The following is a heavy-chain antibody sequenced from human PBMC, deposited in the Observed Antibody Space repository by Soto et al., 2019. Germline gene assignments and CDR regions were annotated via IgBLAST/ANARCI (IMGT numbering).Heavy chain of an antibody. CDR3: ARDTLRPNFDWLMIDY. D-gene: IGHD3-9*01. J-gene: IGHJ4*02. CDR1: GGSISSGDYY. CDR2: IYYSGST. V-gene: IGHV4-30-4*01. Sequence: QVQLQESGPGLVKPSQTLSLTCTVSGGSISSGDYYWSWIRQPPGKGLEWIGYIYYSGSTYYNPSLKSGVTISVDTSKNQFSLKLSSVTAADTAVYYCARDTLRPNFDWLMIDYWGQGTLVTVSS.